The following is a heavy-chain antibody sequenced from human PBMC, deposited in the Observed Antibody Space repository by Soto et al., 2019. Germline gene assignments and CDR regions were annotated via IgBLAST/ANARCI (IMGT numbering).Heavy chain of an antibody. CDR1: GFTLSSYA. CDR2: LSNSGGTT. J-gene: IGHJ6*03. Sequence: GGSLRLSCAASGFTLSSYAMSWVRQAPGKGLEWVSTLSNSGGTTYYPDSVKGRFTISRDSSKSTLYLEMNSLRAEDTAVYYCARRGIGYYNMDVWGRGTTVTVSS. CDR3: ARRGIGYYNMDV. V-gene: IGHV3-23*01. D-gene: IGHD3-16*01.